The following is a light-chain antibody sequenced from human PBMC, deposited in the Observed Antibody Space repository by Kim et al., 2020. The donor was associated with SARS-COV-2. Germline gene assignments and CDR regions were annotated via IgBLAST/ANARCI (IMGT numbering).Light chain of an antibody. CDR2: WAS. V-gene: IGKV4-1*01. Sequence: ATINCKSSQSVLYSSNNKNYLAWYQQKPGQPPKLLIYWASTRESGVPDRFSGSGSGTDFTLTISSLQAEDVAVYYCQQYYSTPLTFGQGTRLEIK. CDR3: QQYYSTPLT. CDR1: QSVLYSSNNKNY. J-gene: IGKJ5*01.